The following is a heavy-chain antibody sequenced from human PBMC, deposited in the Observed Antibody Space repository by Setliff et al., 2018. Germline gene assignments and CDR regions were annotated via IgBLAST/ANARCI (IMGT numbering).Heavy chain of an antibody. V-gene: IGHV5-51*01. Sequence: GESLKISCKAAGYSFTKYWIGWVRQMPGKGLEWMGIIDPADSDTTYSPSFQGQVTISADKSIGTAYLQWSSLKASDTAIDYCARRGWGSSSGDCYSPKGCYYYYMDVWGKGTSVTVSS. CDR1: GYSFTKYW. J-gene: IGHJ6*03. D-gene: IGHD2-21*02. CDR2: IDPADSDT. CDR3: ARRGWGSSSGDCYSPKGCYYYYMDV.